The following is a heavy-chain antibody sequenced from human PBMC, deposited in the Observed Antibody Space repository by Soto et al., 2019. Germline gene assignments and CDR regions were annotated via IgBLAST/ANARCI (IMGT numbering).Heavy chain of an antibody. D-gene: IGHD2-8*01. V-gene: IGHV3-23*01. CDR3: VKGCPSGMDV. J-gene: IGHJ6*02. CDR1: GFTFSSYS. Sequence: GGSLRLSCSASGFTFSSYSMSWVRQAPGKGLEWVSSISGSGGTTYYADSVKSHFTISRDNSKSTLYLQMNSLRAEDTAVYYFVKGCPSGMDVWGQGTTVTVSS. CDR2: ISGSGGTT.